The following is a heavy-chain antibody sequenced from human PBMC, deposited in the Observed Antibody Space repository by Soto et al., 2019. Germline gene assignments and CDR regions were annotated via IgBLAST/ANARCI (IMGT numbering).Heavy chain of an antibody. CDR3: AKDFDIDETSHGPNEY. V-gene: IGHV3-23*01. CDR2: ISGSGDAK. Sequence: EVHLLESGGGLVQPGESLRLSCVASGFSFSSYGMSWVRQAPGKGLEWASIISGSGDAKYYADSVKGRFTISRDNSKNTMYLQMDSLRAEDTAVYYCAKDFDIDETSHGPNEYWGQGTLVTVSS. CDR1: GFSFSSYG. D-gene: IGHD2-15*01. J-gene: IGHJ4*02.